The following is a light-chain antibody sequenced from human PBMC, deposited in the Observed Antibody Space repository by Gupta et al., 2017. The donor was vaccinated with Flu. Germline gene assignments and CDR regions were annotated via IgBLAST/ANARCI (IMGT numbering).Light chain of an antibody. CDR3: QQRSDWPSLT. CDR1: QSVSNY. J-gene: IGKJ4*01. V-gene: IGKV3-11*01. Sequence: EIVLTQSPATLSLSPGERATLSCRASQSVSNYLAWYQQKPGQAPRLLIYDASSRATGVPARFSGRGTATDFTLTISSLEPEDSAVYYCQQRSDWPSLTFGGGTKVEIK. CDR2: DAS.